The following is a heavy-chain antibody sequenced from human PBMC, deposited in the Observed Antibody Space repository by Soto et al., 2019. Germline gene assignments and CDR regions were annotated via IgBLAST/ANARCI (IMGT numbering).Heavy chain of an antibody. Sequence: GGSLRLSCAASGFTFSSYGMHWVRQAPGKGLEWVAVISYDGSNKYYADSVKGRFTISRGNSKNTLYLQMNSLRAEDTAVYYCAKDVATIWWFDPWGQGTLVTVSS. CDR3: AKDVATIWWFDP. V-gene: IGHV3-30*18. D-gene: IGHD5-12*01. CDR2: ISYDGSNK. CDR1: GFTFSSYG. J-gene: IGHJ5*02.